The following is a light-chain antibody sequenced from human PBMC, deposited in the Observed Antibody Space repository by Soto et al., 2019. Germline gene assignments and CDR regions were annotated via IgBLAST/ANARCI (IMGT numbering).Light chain of an antibody. CDR3: QQYKSYST. CDR1: QTISSW. Sequence: DIPMTQSPSTLSASVGDRVTITCRASQTISSWLAWYQQKPGKAPKLLIYDASSLESGVPSRFSGSGSGTEFTLTISSLQPDDLATYYCQQYKSYSTFGQGTKVEIK. J-gene: IGKJ1*01. CDR2: DAS. V-gene: IGKV1-5*01.